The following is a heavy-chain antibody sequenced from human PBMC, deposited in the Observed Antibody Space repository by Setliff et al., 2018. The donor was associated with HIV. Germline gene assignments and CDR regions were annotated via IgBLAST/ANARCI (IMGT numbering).Heavy chain of an antibody. CDR2: IFSSGST. J-gene: IGHJ6*03. Sequence: SETLSLTCTVSGGSTSSYYWTWIRQPPGKGLEWIGFIFSSGSTKYNPSLQSRVTMSIDTSKNQFSLKLRSVTAADTAVYYCARETYYYDNPQYYYYYMDVWGKGTTVTVSS. CDR1: GGSTSSYY. CDR3: ARETYYYDNPQYYYYYMDV. D-gene: IGHD3-22*01. V-gene: IGHV4-4*09.